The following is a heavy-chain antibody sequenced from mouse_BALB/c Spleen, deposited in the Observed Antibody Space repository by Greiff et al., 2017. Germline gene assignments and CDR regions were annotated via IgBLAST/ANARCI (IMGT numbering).Heavy chain of an antibody. CDR1: GYTFTSYW. CDR3: AREGTGTRDY. J-gene: IGHJ2*01. V-gene: IGHV1S81*02. CDR2: INPSNGRT. Sequence: QVQLQQPGAELVKPGASVKLSCKASGYTFTSYWMHWVKQRPGQGLEWIGEINPSNGRTNYNEKFKSKATLTVDKSSSTAYMQLSSLTSEDTAVYYCAREGTGTRDYWGQGTTLTVSS. D-gene: IGHD4-1*01.